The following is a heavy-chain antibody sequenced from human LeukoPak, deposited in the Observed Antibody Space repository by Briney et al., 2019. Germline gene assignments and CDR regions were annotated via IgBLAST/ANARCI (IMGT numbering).Heavy chain of an antibody. CDR3: ARHGDILTGYYLVFVL. Sequence: SETLSLTCTVSGGSISSSSYYWGWIRQPPGKGLEWIGSIYYSGSTYYNPSLKSRVTISVDTSKNQFSLKLSSVTAADTAVYYCARHGDILTGYYLVFVLWGQGTLVTVSS. CDR2: IYYSGST. D-gene: IGHD3-9*01. J-gene: IGHJ4*02. V-gene: IGHV4-39*01. CDR1: GGSISSSSYY.